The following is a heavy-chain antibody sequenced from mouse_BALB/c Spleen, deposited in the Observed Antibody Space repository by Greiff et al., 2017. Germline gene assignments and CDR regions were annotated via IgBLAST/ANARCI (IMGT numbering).Heavy chain of an antibody. CDR2: ISTYYGNT. V-gene: IGHV1-67*01. D-gene: IGHD4-1*01. CDR1: GYTFTDYA. J-gene: IGHJ4*01. CDR3: AGGNWEAMDY. Sequence: QVQLKESGPELVRPGVSVKISCKGSGYTFTDYAMHWVKQSHAKSLEWIGVISTYYGNTNYNQKFKGKATMTVDKTSSTAYMELARLTSEDADICYCAGGNWEAMDYWGQGTSVTVSS.